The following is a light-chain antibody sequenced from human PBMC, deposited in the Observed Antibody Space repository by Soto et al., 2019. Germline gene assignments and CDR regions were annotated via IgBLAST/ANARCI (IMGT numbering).Light chain of an antibody. CDR2: GAS. Sequence: EIVMPQSPATLSVSPGERATLSCRASQSVSSNLAWYQQKPGQAPRLLIYGASTRATGIPARFSGSGSETDFTLTISSLQSEDFALYYCQQYHDWPKTCGQGTKV. CDR3: QQYHDWPKT. J-gene: IGKJ1*01. CDR1: QSVSSN. V-gene: IGKV3-15*01.